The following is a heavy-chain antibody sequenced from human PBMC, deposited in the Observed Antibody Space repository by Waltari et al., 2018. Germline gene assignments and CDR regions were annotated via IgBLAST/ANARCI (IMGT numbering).Heavy chain of an antibody. CDR1: GFTFRSYA. CDR2: ISYDGSNK. J-gene: IGHJ4*02. V-gene: IGHV3-30*01. D-gene: IGHD5-12*01. CDR3: ASAPHVEMATTDY. Sequence: QVQLVESGGGVVPPGRSMRLPCAASGFTFRSYAMHWVRQAPGKGLEWVAVISYDGSNKYYADSVKGRFTISRDNSKNTLYLQMNSLRAEDTAVYYCASAPHVEMATTDYWGQGTLVTVSS.